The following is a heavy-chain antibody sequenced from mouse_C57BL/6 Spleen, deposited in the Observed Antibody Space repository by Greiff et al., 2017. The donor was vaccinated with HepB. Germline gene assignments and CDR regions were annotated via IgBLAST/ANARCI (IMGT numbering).Heavy chain of an antibody. D-gene: IGHD2-3*01. CDR3: ARDDGTREYYFDY. CDR1: GYTFTSYW. V-gene: IGHV1-55*01. CDR2: IYPGSGST. Sequence: QVQLQQPGAELVKPGASVKMSCKASGYTFTSYWITWVKQRPGQGLEWIGDIYPGSGSTNYNEKFKCKATLTVDTSSSTAYMQLSSLTSEDSAVYYCARDDGTREYYFDYWGQGTTLTVSS. J-gene: IGHJ2*01.